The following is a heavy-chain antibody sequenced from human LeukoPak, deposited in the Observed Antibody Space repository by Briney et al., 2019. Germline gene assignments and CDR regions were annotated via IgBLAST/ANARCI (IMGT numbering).Heavy chain of an antibody. CDR2: IRYDGSNE. CDR3: AKDGSSWKDYYYYYYMDV. CDR1: GFIFSTYG. J-gene: IGHJ6*03. D-gene: IGHD6-13*01. V-gene: IGHV3-30*02. Sequence: GGSLRLSCAASGFIFSTYGMHWVRQAPGRGLEWVAFIRYDGSNEYYADSVKGRFTISRDNSKNTLYLQMNSLRAEDTAVYYCAKDGSSWKDYYYYYYMDVWGKGTTVTVSS.